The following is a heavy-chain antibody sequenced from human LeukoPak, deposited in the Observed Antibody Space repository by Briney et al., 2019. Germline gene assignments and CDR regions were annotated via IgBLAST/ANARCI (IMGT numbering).Heavy chain of an antibody. CDR2: IYYSGST. CDR1: GGSISSSSYS. Sequence: SETLSLTCTVSGGSISSSSYSWGWIRQPPGKGLEWIGSIYYSGSTYYNPSLKSRVTISVDTSKNQFSLKLSSVTAADTAVYYCARGNVDTAMDPHFDYWGQGTLVTVSS. D-gene: IGHD5-18*01. J-gene: IGHJ4*02. V-gene: IGHV4-39*07. CDR3: ARGNVDTAMDPHFDY.